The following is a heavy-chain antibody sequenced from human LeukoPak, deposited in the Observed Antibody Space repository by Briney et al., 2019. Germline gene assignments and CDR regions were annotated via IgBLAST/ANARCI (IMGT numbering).Heavy chain of an antibody. CDR1: GFTFSSYW. CDR3: ARIEDVARGYNHAYYFDY. Sequence: GGSLRLSCAASGFTFSSYWMSWVRQAPGKGLEGVANIKQDGSEKYYVDSVKGRFTISRDNAKNSLYLQMNSLRAEDTAVYYCARIEDVARGYNHAYYFDYWGQGTLVTVSS. D-gene: IGHD5-18*01. J-gene: IGHJ4*02. V-gene: IGHV3-7*01. CDR2: IKQDGSEK.